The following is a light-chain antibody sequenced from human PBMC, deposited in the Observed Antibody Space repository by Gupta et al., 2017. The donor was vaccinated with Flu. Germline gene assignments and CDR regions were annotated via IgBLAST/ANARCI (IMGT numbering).Light chain of an antibody. CDR3: QQRSNWPPIT. J-gene: IGKJ5*01. CDR1: QSVSSY. CDR2: SAS. Sequence: ERATLPCRASQSVSSYLAWYHQIPGQAPRLLIYSASNRATGIPARFIGSGSGTDFTLTISSLEPEDFAVYSCQQRSNWPPITFGQVTRLEIK. V-gene: IGKV3-11*01.